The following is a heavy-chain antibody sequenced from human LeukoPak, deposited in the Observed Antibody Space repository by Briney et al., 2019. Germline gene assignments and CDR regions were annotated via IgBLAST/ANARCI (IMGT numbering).Heavy chain of an antibody. J-gene: IGHJ5*02. D-gene: IGHD6-13*01. Sequence: SETLSLTCTVSGGSISSYYWSWIRQPAGKGLEWIGRIYTSGSTNYSPSLKSRVTMSVDTSKNQFSLTLSSVTAADTAVYYCAREVAAAGTRRFDPWGQGTLVTVSS. V-gene: IGHV4-4*07. CDR3: AREVAAAGTRRFDP. CDR1: GGSISSYY. CDR2: IYTSGST.